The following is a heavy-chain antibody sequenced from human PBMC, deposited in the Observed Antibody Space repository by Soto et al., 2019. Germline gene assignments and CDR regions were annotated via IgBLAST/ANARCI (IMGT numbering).Heavy chain of an antibody. CDR1: GFTFSSYA. CDR2: ISYDGSNK. CDR3: ARGDYGDYFDY. V-gene: IGHV3-30-3*01. Sequence: ESGGGVVQPGRSLRLSCAASGFTFSSYAMHWVRQAPGKGLEWVAVISYDGSNKYYADSVKGRFTISRDNSKNTLYLQMNSLRAEDTAVYYCARGDYGDYFDYWGQGTLVTVSS. D-gene: IGHD4-17*01. J-gene: IGHJ4*02.